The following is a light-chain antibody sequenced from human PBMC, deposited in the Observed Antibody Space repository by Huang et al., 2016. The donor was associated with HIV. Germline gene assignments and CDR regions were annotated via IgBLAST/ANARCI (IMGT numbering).Light chain of an antibody. CDR1: QSIRRY. CDR2: AAS. J-gene: IGKJ3*01. CDR3: QQSYSIPFT. V-gene: IGKV1-39*01. Sequence: DIQMTQSPSSLSASVGDRVTITCRVSQSIRRYLNWYQQKPGKAPKLLIYAASNLQSGVPSRFSGSGSGTDFTLSISSLQPEDFATYYCQQSYSIPFTFGPGTKVDIK.